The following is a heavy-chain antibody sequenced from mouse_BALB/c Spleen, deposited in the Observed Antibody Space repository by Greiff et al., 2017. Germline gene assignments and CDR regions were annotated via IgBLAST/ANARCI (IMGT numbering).Heavy chain of an antibody. CDR3: ARRLGSSYFDY. CDR1: GFTFSSYT. J-gene: IGHJ2*01. Sequence: EVHLVESGGGLVQPGGSLKLSCAASGFTFSSYTMSWVRQTPEKRLEWVAYISNGGGSTYYPDTVKGRFTISRDNAKNTLYLQMSSLKSEDTAMYYCARRLGSSYFDYWGQGTTLTVSS. D-gene: IGHD1-1*01. CDR2: ISNGGGST. V-gene: IGHV5-12-2*01.